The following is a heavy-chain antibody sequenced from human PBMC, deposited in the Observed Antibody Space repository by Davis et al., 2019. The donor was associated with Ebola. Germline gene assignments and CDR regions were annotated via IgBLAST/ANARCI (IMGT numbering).Heavy chain of an antibody. CDR2: ISYDGSNK. CDR1: GFTFSSYA. Sequence: PGGSLRLSCAASGFTFSSYAMHWVRQAPGKGLEWVAVISYDGSNKYYADSVKGRFTISRDNSKNTLYLQMNSLRAEDTAVYYCARDNSGSYWGAFDIWGQGTMVTVSS. V-gene: IGHV3-30-3*01. D-gene: IGHD1-26*01. CDR3: ARDNSGSYWGAFDI. J-gene: IGHJ3*02.